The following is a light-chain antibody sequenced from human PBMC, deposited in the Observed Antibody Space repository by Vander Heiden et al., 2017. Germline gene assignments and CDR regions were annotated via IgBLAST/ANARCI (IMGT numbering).Light chain of an antibody. Sequence: SYELNQPPSVSVSPGQTARITCSGVLETKFACWYQQKPGKPPVMVIYQDTKRPSGIPERFSGSSSGNTATLTISGTQPMDEADYYCQAWGRNTYVFGSGTQVTVL. CDR2: QDT. J-gene: IGLJ1*01. CDR1: LETKF. CDR3: QAWGRNTYV. V-gene: IGLV3-1*01.